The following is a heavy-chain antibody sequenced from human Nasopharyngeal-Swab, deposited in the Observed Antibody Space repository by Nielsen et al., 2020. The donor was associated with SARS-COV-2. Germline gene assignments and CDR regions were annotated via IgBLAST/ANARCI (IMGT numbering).Heavy chain of an antibody. CDR3: AKDHQLIRNYYYYDMDV. D-gene: IGHD2-8*01. J-gene: IGHJ6*02. V-gene: IGHV3-30*18. CDR2: ISYDGIKK. Sequence: IRQPPGKGLEWTAVISYDGIKKYYADSVKGRFTLSRDNSKNTLYLQMNSLRTEDTAVYYCAKDHQLIRNYYYYDMDVWGQGTTVTVSS.